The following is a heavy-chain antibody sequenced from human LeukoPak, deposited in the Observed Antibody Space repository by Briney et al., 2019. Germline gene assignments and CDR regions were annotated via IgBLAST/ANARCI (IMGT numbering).Heavy chain of an antibody. CDR2: IYYSGST. Sequence: SQTLSLTCTVSGGSISSGDYYWSWIRQPPGKGLEWIGYIYYSGSTYYNPSLKSRVTISVDTSKNQFSLKLSSVTAADTAVYYCARVWVGILTGYPTYFDYWGQGTLVTVSS. J-gene: IGHJ4*02. V-gene: IGHV4-30-4*01. CDR3: ARVWVGILTGYPTYFDY. CDR1: GGSISSGDYY. D-gene: IGHD3-9*01.